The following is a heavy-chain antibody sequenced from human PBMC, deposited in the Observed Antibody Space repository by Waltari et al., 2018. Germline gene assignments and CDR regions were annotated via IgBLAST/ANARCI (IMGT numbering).Heavy chain of an antibody. CDR2: ISYDGSNK. V-gene: IGHV3-30*01. Sequence: QVQLVASGGGVVQPGRSLRLSCAAPGFPFSSYAMHWVRQAPATGLEWVAVISYDGSNKYDAESVKGRFTISRDNSKNTLYLQMNSLRAEDTAVYYCARDPYYDFWSGHYYYYGMDVWGQGTTVTVSS. CDR3: ARDPYYDFWSGHYYYYGMDV. CDR1: GFPFSSYA. J-gene: IGHJ6*02. D-gene: IGHD3-3*01.